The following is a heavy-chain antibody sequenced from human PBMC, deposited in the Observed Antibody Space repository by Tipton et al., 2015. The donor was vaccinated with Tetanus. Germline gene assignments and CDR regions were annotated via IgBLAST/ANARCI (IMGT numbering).Heavy chain of an antibody. Sequence: SLRLSCAASGFSFASYGMHWVRQAPGKGLEWMATIFDDGSNTYYADSVKGRYTISRDNSKNMLYLQMSSLRVEDTAVYYCTRTISNDYVAAWGQGTLVTVSS. V-gene: IGHV3-33*01. J-gene: IGHJ4*02. D-gene: IGHD4-17*01. CDR1: GFSFASYG. CDR2: IFDDGSNT. CDR3: TRTISNDYVAA.